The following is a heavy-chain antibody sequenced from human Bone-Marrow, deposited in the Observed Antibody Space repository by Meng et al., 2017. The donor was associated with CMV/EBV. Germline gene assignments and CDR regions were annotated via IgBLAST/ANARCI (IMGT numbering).Heavy chain of an antibody. D-gene: IGHD2-21*01. J-gene: IGHJ4*02. CDR1: GFTFSSYA. V-gene: IGHV3-23*01. CDR3: AKIAYCGGDCYSGYFDY. CDR2: ISGSGGST. Sequence: GESLKISCAASGFTFSSYAMSWVRQAPGKGLEWVSAISGSGGSTYYADSVKGRFTISRDNSKNTLYLQMNSLRAEDTAVYYCAKIAYCGGDCYSGYFDYWAQGTLVTVSS.